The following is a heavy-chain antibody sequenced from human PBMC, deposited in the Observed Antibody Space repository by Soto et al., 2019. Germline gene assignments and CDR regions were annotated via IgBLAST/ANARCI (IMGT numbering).Heavy chain of an antibody. CDR3: AKDGLIAVAESAPDFFDY. CDR1: GFTFSSYA. Sequence: EVQLLESGGGLVQPGGSLRLSCAASGFTFSSYAMSWVRQAPGKGLEWVSAISGSGGSTYYADSVKGRFTISRDNSKNTLYLQMNSLRAEDTAVYYCAKDGLIAVAESAPDFFDYWGQGTLVTVSS. D-gene: IGHD6-19*01. V-gene: IGHV3-23*01. CDR2: ISGSGGST. J-gene: IGHJ4*02.